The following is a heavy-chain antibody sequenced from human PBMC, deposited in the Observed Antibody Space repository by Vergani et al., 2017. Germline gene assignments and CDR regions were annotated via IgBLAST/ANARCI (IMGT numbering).Heavy chain of an antibody. CDR3: ARSGYCAHGVCYMTYYYYMDV. CDR2: IYYSGTT. Sequence: QVQLQESGPGLVKASQTLSLTCSVSGAYVGSGGYYWTWVRQRPGMGLDWIGYIYYSGTTYYNPSLESRLTISLDTSENHLSLKLTSVTDADTAVYYCARSGYCAHGVCYMTYYYYMDVWGKGTEVTVSS. J-gene: IGHJ6*03. D-gene: IGHD2-8*01. V-gene: IGHV4-31*03. CDR1: GAYVGSGGYY.